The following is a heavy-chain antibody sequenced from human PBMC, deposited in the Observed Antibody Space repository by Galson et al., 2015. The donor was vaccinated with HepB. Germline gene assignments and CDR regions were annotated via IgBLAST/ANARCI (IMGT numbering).Heavy chain of an antibody. J-gene: IGHJ6*02. D-gene: IGHD6-19*01. CDR1: GFTVSSNY. Sequence: SLRLSCAASGFTVSSNYMSWVRQAPGKGLEWVSVIYSGGSTYYADSVKGRFTIYRDKSKNTLYLQMNIIRAEDTAVYYCARAILSLRIAVAGPVYGMDVWGQGTTVTVSS. CDR3: ARAILSLRIAVAGPVYGMDV. CDR2: IYSGGST. V-gene: IGHV3-66*01.